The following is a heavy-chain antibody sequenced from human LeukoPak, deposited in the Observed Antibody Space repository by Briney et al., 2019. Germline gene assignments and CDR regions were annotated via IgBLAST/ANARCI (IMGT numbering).Heavy chain of an antibody. CDR1: GGSFSGYY. Sequence: SETLSPTCAVYGGSFSGYYWSWIRQPPGKGLEWIGYIFYNEGTSYNPSLKSRVTISVDTSNNQLSLKVNSVTAADTAMYYCVKSNSRYQPWTLDIWGRGTMVTVSS. CDR3: VKSNSRYQPWTLDI. J-gene: IGHJ3*02. D-gene: IGHD2-2*01. V-gene: IGHV4-59*01. CDR2: IFYNEGT.